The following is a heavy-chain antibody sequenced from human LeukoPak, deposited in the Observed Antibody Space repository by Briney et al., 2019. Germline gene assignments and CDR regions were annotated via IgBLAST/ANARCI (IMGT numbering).Heavy chain of an antibody. J-gene: IGHJ4*02. CDR2: INPNSGGT. Sequence: ASVKVSCKASGYTFTGYYMHWVRQAPGQGLEWMGWINPNSGGTNYAQKFQGRVTMTRDTSISTAYMGLSRLRSDDTAVYYCARADYDILTGPAHFDYWGQGTLVTVSS. V-gene: IGHV1-2*02. D-gene: IGHD3-9*01. CDR3: ARADYDILTGPAHFDY. CDR1: GYTFTGYY.